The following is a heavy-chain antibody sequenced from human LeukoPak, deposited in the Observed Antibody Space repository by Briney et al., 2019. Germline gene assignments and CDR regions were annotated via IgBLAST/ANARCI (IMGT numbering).Heavy chain of an antibody. Sequence: SETLSLTCTVSGGSISSYYWSWIRQPPGKGLEWIGSIYYSGSTYYNPSLKSRVTISVDTSKNQFSLKLSSVTAADTAVYYCARGRYYYDSSGYFETGWFDPWGQGTLVTVSS. CDR3: ARGRYYYDSSGYFETGWFDP. D-gene: IGHD3-22*01. J-gene: IGHJ5*02. V-gene: IGHV4-59*12. CDR2: IYYSGST. CDR1: GGSISSYY.